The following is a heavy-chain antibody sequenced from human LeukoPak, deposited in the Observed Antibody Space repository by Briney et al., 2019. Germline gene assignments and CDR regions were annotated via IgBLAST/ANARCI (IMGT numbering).Heavy chain of an antibody. D-gene: IGHD3-10*02. V-gene: IGHV3-30*03. CDR3: ARDRYVHYGMDV. CDR2: ISYDGSNK. Sequence: PGGSLRLSCAASGFTFSSYGMHWVRQAPGKGLEWVAVISYDGSNKYYADSVKGRFTISRDNSKNTLYLQMNSLRAEDTAVYYCARDRYVHYGMDVWGQGTTITVSS. CDR1: GFTFSSYG. J-gene: IGHJ6*02.